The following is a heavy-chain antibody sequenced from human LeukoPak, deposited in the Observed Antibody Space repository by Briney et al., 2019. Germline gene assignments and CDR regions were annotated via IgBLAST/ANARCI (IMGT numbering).Heavy chain of an antibody. Sequence: SGGSLRLSCAASGFTVNNYTMHWVRQAPGKGLEWVAVISYDESNKYCADSVKGRFTISRDNSKNTLYLQMNSLRDEDSAVYYCARDGGYSYGYYFDYWGQGTLVTVSS. CDR2: ISYDESNK. J-gene: IGHJ4*02. CDR1: GFTVNNYT. CDR3: ARDGGYSYGYYFDY. V-gene: IGHV3-30-3*01. D-gene: IGHD5-18*01.